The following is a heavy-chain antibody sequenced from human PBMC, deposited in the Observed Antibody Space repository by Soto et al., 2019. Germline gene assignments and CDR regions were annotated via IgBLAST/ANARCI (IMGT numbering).Heavy chain of an antibody. CDR1: SGSISSSNW. V-gene: IGHV4-4*02. CDR2: IYHSGST. Sequence: QVQLQESGPGLVKPSGTLSLTCAVSSGSISSSNWWSWVRQPPGKGLEWIGEIYHSGSTNYNPSLKSRVTISVDKSKNQFSLKLSSVTAADTAVYYCARDPSAYYEFWSGYFRRYFDLWGRGTLVTVSS. J-gene: IGHJ2*01. CDR3: ARDPSAYYEFWSGYFRRYFDL. D-gene: IGHD3-3*01.